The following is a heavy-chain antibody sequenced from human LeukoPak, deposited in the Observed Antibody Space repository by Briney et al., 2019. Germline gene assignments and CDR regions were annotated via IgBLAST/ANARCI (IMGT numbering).Heavy chain of an antibody. Sequence: GGSLRLSCAASGFTFSRYSMNWVRQAPGKGREWVSSITSSSSYIYYADSVKGRFTISRDNDKNSMYLKMNSLRAQDTAVYYCASYGRLSPGAFDIWGQGTMFTVSS. CDR3: ASYGRLSPGAFDI. J-gene: IGHJ3*02. CDR1: GFTFSRYS. CDR2: ITSSSSYI. V-gene: IGHV3-21*01. D-gene: IGHD3-16*02.